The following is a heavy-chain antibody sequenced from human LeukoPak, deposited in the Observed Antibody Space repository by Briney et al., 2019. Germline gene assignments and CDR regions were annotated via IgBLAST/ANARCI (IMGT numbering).Heavy chain of an antibody. CDR1: GFTFSSYG. CDR2: IWYDGSNK. CDR3: AKDLGFLEWLFDY. J-gene: IGHJ4*02. D-gene: IGHD3-3*01. Sequence: PGRSLRLSCAASGFTFSSYGMHWVRQAPGKGLEWVAVIWYDGSNKYYADSVKGRFTISRDNSKNTLYLQMNSLRAEDTAVYYCAKDLGFLEWLFDYWGQGTPVTVSS. V-gene: IGHV3-33*06.